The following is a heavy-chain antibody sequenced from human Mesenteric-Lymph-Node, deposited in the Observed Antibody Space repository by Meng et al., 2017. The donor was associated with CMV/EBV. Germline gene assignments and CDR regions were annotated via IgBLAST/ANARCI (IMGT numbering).Heavy chain of an antibody. CDR1: GFTVSSNY. J-gene: IGHJ4*02. D-gene: IGHD5-18*01. CDR3: ARDGGGYSFGTGWYIDY. Sequence: GGSLRLSCAASGFTVSSNYMSWVRQAPGKGLEWVSVIYSCGSTSYADSVKGRFTISRDHSKNTLYLQMNGLRVEDTAVYYCARDGGGYSFGTGWYIDYWGQGTLVTVSS. V-gene: IGHV3-53*01. CDR2: IYSCGST.